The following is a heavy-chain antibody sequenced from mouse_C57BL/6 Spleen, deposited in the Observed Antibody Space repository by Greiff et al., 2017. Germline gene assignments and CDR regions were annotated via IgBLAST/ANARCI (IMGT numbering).Heavy chain of an antibody. CDR2: ISYDGSN. J-gene: IGHJ2*01. V-gene: IGHV3-6*01. D-gene: IGHD3-1*01. CDR1: GYSITSGYY. CDR3: ARGRDSGTFDY. Sequence: EVQLQESGPGLVKPSQSLSLTCSVTGYSITSGYYWNWIRQFPGNKLEWMGYISYDGSNNYNPSLKNRISITRDTSKNQFFLKLNSVTTEDTATYYCARGRDSGTFDYWGQGTTLTVSS.